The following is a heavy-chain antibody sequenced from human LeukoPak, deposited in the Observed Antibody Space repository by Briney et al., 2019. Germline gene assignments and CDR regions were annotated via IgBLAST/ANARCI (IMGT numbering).Heavy chain of an antibody. CDR2: ESTSSKWYN. D-gene: IGHD2-15*01. J-gene: IGHJ5*02. CDR1: GDSVSSNSAA. Sequence: SQTLSLTCAISGDSVSSNSAAWNWIRQSPSRGLEWLGRESTSSKWYNDYAVSVKSRITINPDTSKNQFSLQLSSVTPEDTAVYYCARVVGYCSGGSCYDNWFDPWGQGTLVTVSS. V-gene: IGHV6-1*01. CDR3: ARVVGYCSGGSCYDNWFDP.